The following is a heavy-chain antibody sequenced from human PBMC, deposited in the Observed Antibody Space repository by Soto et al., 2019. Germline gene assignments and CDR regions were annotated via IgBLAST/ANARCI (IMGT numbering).Heavy chain of an antibody. J-gene: IGHJ4*02. D-gene: IGHD3-10*01. Sequence: EVQLLESGGGLVQPGGSLRLSCAASGVVFSSYAMSWVRQAPGKGLEWVSTISGSGGNTYYADSVKGRFTISRDNSKNTLYLQMNSLRAEDTALYYCAKDPRVHYYGSGSSSYWGQGTLVTVSS. CDR3: AKDPRVHYYGSGSSSY. CDR2: ISGSGGNT. CDR1: GVVFSSYA. V-gene: IGHV3-23*01.